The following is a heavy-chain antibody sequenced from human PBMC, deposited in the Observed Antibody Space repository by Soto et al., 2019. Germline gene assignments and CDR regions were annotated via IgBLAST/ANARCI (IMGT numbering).Heavy chain of an antibody. V-gene: IGHV2-26*01. CDR2: IDSSGEK. CDR1: GLSITDSEMG. CDR3: ARRHLAVAVSPWFDP. Sequence: QVTLKESGPVLVKPTETLTLRCTVSGLSITDSEMGVSWIRQPPGQPLEWLAHIDSSGEKSYRTFLKSRLAISKDTSKSQIVLTMTNIDPADTATYYCARRHLAVAVSPWFDPWGQGLPVTVSS. D-gene: IGHD6-19*01. J-gene: IGHJ5*02.